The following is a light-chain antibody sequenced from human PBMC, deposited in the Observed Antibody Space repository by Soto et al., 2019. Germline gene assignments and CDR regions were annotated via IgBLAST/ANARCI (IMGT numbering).Light chain of an antibody. V-gene: IGLV1-44*01. CDR1: SSNIGLND. J-gene: IGLJ2*01. Sequence: QSVLTQPPSASGTPGQTVTISCSGSSSNIGLNDVHWYRQLSGTAPQILIYDTNQQATRVPDRFSGYRSGTSASLAIHGLQSEDEADYHCAAWDDSLNGPVFGGGTKLTVL. CDR3: AAWDDSLNGPV. CDR2: DTN.